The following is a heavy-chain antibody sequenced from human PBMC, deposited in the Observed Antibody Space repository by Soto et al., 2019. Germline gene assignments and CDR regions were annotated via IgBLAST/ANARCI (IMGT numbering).Heavy chain of an antibody. CDR1: GFTFSSYR. CDR2: IRDRSTYI. CDR3: ASIGGSGTWDIGY. V-gene: IGHV3-21*01. Sequence: EVQLVESGGGLVKPGGSLRLACAASGFTFSSYRMNWVRQAPGKGLEWVSSIRDRSTYIYYTDSVKGRFTLSRDNAKNSLYLHMHSLRAEDTAVYYGASIGGSGTWDIGYWGQGTLVTVSS. J-gene: IGHJ4*02. D-gene: IGHD3-10*01.